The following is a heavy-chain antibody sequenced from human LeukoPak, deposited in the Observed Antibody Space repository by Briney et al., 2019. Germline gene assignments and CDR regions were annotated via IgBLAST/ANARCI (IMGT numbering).Heavy chain of an antibody. CDR2: IYYSGST. V-gene: IGHV4-59*08. D-gene: IGHD4-17*01. CDR1: GGSISSYY. CDR3: ARRIPSYSDPWAFDI. J-gene: IGHJ3*02. Sequence: SETLSLTCTVSGGSISSYYWSWIRQPPGKGLEWIGYIYYSGSTNYNPSLKSRVTISVDTSKNQFSLKLSSVTAADTAVYYCARRIPSYSDPWAFDIWGQGTMVTVSS.